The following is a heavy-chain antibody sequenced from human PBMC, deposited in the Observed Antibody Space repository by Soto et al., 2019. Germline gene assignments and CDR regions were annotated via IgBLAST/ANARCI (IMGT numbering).Heavy chain of an antibody. J-gene: IGHJ6*02. Sequence: ASVKVSCTASGYTFTSYGISWVRQAPGQGLEWMGWINGYNGNTNHAQKLQGRVTMSTDTSTSTAYMELRSLRSDDSAVYYCARMGDVPYYYYGMDVWGQGTTVTVS. D-gene: IGHD3-16*01. CDR3: ARMGDVPYYYYGMDV. CDR2: INGYNGNT. V-gene: IGHV1-18*01. CDR1: GYTFTSYG.